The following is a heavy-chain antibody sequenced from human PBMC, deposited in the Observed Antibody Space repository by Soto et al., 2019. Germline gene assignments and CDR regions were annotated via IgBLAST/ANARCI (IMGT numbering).Heavy chain of an antibody. D-gene: IGHD3-9*01. CDR1: GYTFTSYW. CDR2: IYPGDSDT. Sequence: GESLKISCMGSGYTFTSYWIGWVRQMPGKGLEWMGIIYPGDSDTRYSPSFQGQVTISADKSISTAYLQWSSLKASDTAMYYCARSNYDILTGYSDAFDIWGQGTMVTVSS. V-gene: IGHV5-51*01. J-gene: IGHJ3*02. CDR3: ARSNYDILTGYSDAFDI.